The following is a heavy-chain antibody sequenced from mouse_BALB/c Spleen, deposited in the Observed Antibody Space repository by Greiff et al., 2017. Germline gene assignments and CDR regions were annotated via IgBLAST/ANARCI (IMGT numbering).Heavy chain of an antibody. J-gene: IGHJ4*01. CDR1: GFNIKDYY. V-gene: IGHV14-4*02. CDR3: NAWSGYYGRKDYAMDY. D-gene: IGHD1-1*01. Sequence: VQLQQSGAELVRSGASVKLSCTASGFNIKDYYMHWVKQRPEQGLEWIGWIDPENGDTEYAPKFQGKATMTADTSSNTAYLQLSSLTSEDTAVYYCNAWSGYYGRKDYAMDYWGQGTSVTVSS. CDR2: IDPENGDT.